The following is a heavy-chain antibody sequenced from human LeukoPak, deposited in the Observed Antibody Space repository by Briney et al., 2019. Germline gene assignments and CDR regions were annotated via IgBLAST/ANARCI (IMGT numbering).Heavy chain of an antibody. CDR3: ARAEGYYDSSGNDAFDI. CDR2: ISYDGSNK. D-gene: IGHD3-22*01. CDR1: GFTFSSYA. V-gene: IGHV3-30-3*01. J-gene: IGHJ3*02. Sequence: GRSLRLSCAASGFTFSSYAIHWVRQAPGKGLEWVAVISYDGSNKYYADSVKGRFTISRDNSKNTLYLQMNSLRAEDTAVYYCARAEGYYDSSGNDAFDIWGQGTMVTVSS.